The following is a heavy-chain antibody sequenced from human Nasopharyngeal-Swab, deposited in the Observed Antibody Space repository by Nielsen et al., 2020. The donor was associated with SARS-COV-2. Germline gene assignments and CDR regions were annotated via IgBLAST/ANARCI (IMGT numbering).Heavy chain of an antibody. CDR2: ISSSSSYI. Sequence: VRQAPGKVLEGVSSISSSSSYIYYADSVKGRFTISRDNAKNSLYLQMNSLRAEDTAVYYCARLQWLDTGIDAFDIWGQGTMVTVSS. J-gene: IGHJ3*02. CDR3: ARLQWLDTGIDAFDI. V-gene: IGHV3-21*01. D-gene: IGHD6-19*01.